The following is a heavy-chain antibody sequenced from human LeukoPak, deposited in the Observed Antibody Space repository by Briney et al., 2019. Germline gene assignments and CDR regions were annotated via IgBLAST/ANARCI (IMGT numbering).Heavy chain of an antibody. J-gene: IGHJ4*02. D-gene: IGHD2-2*01. CDR3: VRSRFTTSSFDY. Sequence: GVLRLSCAASGFTFSSSWMQWVRQAPGQGLVWVSRINSDESVTTYTNSVKGRFTISRDNAKNTVYLQMNSLRAEDTAMYYCVRSRFTTSSFDYWGQGTLVTVSS. CDR2: INSDESVT. V-gene: IGHV3-74*03. CDR1: GFTFSSSW.